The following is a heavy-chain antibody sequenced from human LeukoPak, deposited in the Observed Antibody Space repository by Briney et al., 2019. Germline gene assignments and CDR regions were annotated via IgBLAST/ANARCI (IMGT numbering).Heavy chain of an antibody. J-gene: IGHJ4*02. CDR2: TYYRYKWYN. CDR1: GDSVSSNSAS. V-gene: IGHV6-1*01. D-gene: IGHD3-22*01. CDR3: ARVSYDSRGKRGGLFEY. Sequence: SQTLSLTCAISGDSVSSNSASLNWIRHSPSRGLEWLGRTYYRYKWYNDYAVSVKSRITIKPDTSKNQFSLQLNSVTPEDRAVYYCARVSYDSRGKRGGLFEYWGQGPLVSVSS.